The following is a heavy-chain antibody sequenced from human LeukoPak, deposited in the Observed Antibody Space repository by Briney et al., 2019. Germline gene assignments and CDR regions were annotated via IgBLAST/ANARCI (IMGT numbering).Heavy chain of an antibody. Sequence: QPGGSLRLSCAASGFTFSSYWMSWVRQAPGKGLEWVANIKQDGSEKYYVDSVKGRFTISRDNAKNSLYLQMNSLRAEDTAVHYCARAATVTTPPGWFDPWGQGTLVTVSS. D-gene: IGHD4-11*01. J-gene: IGHJ5*02. CDR3: ARAATVTTPPGWFDP. CDR1: GFTFSSYW. CDR2: IKQDGSEK. V-gene: IGHV3-7*01.